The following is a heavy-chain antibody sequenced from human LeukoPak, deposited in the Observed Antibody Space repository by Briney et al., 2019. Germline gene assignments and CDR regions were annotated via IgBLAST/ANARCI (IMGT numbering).Heavy chain of an antibody. D-gene: IGHD1-7*01. CDR2: ISWNSGSI. CDR3: ARDRSATTPGHYYQMDV. J-gene: IGHJ6*03. V-gene: IGHV3-9*01. CDR1: GFTFDDHA. Sequence: GGSLRLSCAASGFTFDDHAMHWVRQAPGKGLEWVSVISWNSGSIGYAASVKGRFTISRDNSKNTFYLQMNSLTTEDRAVYYCARDRSATTPGHYYQMDVLGKGTTVSVSS.